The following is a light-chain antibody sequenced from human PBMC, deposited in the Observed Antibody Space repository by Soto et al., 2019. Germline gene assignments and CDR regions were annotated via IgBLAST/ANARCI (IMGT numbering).Light chain of an antibody. CDR2: GAS. Sequence: ETVLTQSPGTLSLSPGERATLSCRASQSVHSNFLTWFQQKPGQPPRLLIYGASSRATGIPDRFSGSGSGTDFTLTITRLEPEDFAVYYCQLYRTSSITFGQGTRPEIK. CDR1: QSVHSNF. CDR3: QLYRTSSIT. J-gene: IGKJ5*01. V-gene: IGKV3-20*01.